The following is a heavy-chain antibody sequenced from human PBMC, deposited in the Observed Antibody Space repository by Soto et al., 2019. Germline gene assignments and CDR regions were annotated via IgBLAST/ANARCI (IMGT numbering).Heavy chain of an antibody. CDR2: ISSSSSTI. CDR3: ARGLKQLGPLTDY. V-gene: IGHV3-48*01. D-gene: IGHD6-6*01. Sequence: GGSLRLSCAASGFTFSSYSMNWVRQAPGKGLEWVSYISSSSSTIYYADSVKGRFTISRDNAKNSLYLQMNSLRAEDTAVYYCARGLKQLGPLTDYWGQGTLVTVSS. CDR1: GFTFSSYS. J-gene: IGHJ4*02.